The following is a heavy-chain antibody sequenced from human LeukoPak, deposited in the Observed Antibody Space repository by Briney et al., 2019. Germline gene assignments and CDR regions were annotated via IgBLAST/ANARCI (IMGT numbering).Heavy chain of an antibody. CDR3: ARAYYYDSSGYQNWYFDL. Sequence: ASVKVSCKASGYTFTSYYMHWVRQAPGQGLEWMGIINPSGGSTSYAQKFQGRVTMTRDMPTSTVYMELSSLRSEDTAVYYCARAYYYDSSGYQNWYFDLWGRGTLVTVSS. V-gene: IGHV1-46*01. CDR1: GYTFTSYY. D-gene: IGHD3-22*01. CDR2: INPSGGST. J-gene: IGHJ2*01.